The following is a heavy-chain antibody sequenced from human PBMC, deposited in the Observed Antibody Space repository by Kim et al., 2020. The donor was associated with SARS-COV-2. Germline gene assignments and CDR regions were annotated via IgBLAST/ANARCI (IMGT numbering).Heavy chain of an antibody. CDR1: GGSISSSSYY. CDR2: IYYSGST. V-gene: IGHV4-39*01. D-gene: IGHD2-2*01. Sequence: SETLSLTCTVSGGSISSSSYYWGWIRQPPGKGLEWIGSIYYSGSTYYNPSLKRRVTISVDTSKNQFPQKPRPVTAAKTADFYGVRQGCSSSSCYYGMD. J-gene: IGHJ6*01. CDR3: VRQGCSSSSCYYGMD.